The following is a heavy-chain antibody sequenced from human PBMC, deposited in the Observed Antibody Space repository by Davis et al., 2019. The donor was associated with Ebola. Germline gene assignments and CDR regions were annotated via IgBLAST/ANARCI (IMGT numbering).Heavy chain of an antibody. Sequence: SETLSLSCTVSGGSISSSSYYWGWIRQPPGKGLEWIGSIYYSGSTYYNPSLKSRVTISVDTSKNQFSLKLSSVTAADTAVYYCARKLGIVGAFDIWGQGTMVTVSS. CDR1: GGSISSSSYY. CDR3: ARKLGIVGAFDI. D-gene: IGHD7-27*01. J-gene: IGHJ3*02. CDR2: IYYSGST. V-gene: IGHV4-39*07.